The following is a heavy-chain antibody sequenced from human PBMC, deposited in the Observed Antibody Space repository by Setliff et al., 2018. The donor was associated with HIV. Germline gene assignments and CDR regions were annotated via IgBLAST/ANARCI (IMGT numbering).Heavy chain of an antibody. Sequence: GASVKVSCKASGGIFSSYAISWVRQAPGQGLEWMGWISAYNGNTNYAQKLQGRVTMTTDTSTSTAYMELRSLRSDDTAVYYCARGAYPQVHFDYWGQGTLVTVSS. V-gene: IGHV1-18*01. CDR2: ISAYNGNT. J-gene: IGHJ4*02. CDR1: GGIFSSYA. CDR3: ARGAYPQVHFDY.